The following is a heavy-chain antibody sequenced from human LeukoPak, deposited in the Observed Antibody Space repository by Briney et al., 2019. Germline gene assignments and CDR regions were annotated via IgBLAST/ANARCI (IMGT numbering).Heavy chain of an antibody. J-gene: IGHJ4*02. D-gene: IGHD3-16*01. CDR1: GFTFSISS. V-gene: IGHV3-48*02. CDR2: ITSSSSAI. Sequence: GGSLRLSCAASGFTFSISSMNWVRQAPGKGLEWVSHITSSSSAIYYADSVKGRFTISRDNAKYSLYLQMNSLRDEDTAVYYCARGKDYAFDYWGQGTLVTVSS. CDR3: ARGKDYAFDY.